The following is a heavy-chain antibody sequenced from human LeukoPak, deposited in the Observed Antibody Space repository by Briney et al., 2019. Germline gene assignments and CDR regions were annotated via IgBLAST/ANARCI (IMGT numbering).Heavy chain of an antibody. CDR3: ARSGGLQKFDY. CDR1: EVTFRNYA. D-gene: IGHD4-11*01. CDR2: TSYDGNTI. Sequence: GGSLRLSCAASEVTFRNYAVHWFRQVPGKGLQWVAVTSYDGNTIHYADSVKGRFIISRDTSKNTLYLQMNSLRAEDTAVYYCARSGGLQKFDYWGQGTLVTVSS. V-gene: IGHV3-30-3*01. J-gene: IGHJ4*02.